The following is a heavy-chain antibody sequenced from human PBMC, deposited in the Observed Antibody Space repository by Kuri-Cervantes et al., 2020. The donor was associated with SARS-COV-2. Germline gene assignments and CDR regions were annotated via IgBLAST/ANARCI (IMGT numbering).Heavy chain of an antibody. V-gene: IGHV1-2*02. D-gene: IGHD2-15*01. CDR2: INPNSGGT. Sequence: ASVKVTCKASGYTFTGYYMHWVRQAPGQGLEWMGWINPNSGGTNYAQKFQGRVTMTRDTSISTAYMELSRLRSDDTAVYYCVRDLKYVVVVAAGVGDWGQGTLVTVSS. CDR1: GYTFTGYY. J-gene: IGHJ4*02. CDR3: VRDLKYVVVVAAGVGD.